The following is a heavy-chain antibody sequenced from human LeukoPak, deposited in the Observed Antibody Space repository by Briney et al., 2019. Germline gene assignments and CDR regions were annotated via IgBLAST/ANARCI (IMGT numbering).Heavy chain of an antibody. V-gene: IGHV3-66*01. J-gene: IGHJ4*02. Sequence: PGGSLRLSCAASGFTVSSNYMSWVRQAPGKGLEWVSVIYSGGSTYYADSVKDRFTISRDNSKNTLYLQMNSLRAEDTAVYYCARDDYGDYFFDYWGQGTLVTVSS. D-gene: IGHD4-17*01. CDR1: GFTVSSNY. CDR2: IYSGGST. CDR3: ARDDYGDYFFDY.